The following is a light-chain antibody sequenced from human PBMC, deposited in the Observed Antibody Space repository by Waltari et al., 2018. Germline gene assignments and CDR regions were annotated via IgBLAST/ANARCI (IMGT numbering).Light chain of an antibody. CDR1: QSVSSNY. Sequence: NVLTHSSGALSLSRGERANLSCRASQSVSSNYLAWYQQKPGQAPRLLIYDASNRATGIADRFSGSGSGTDFTLTISRLEPEDFAVFYCQQYGNSPVTFGGGTKVEIK. CDR3: QQYGNSPVT. V-gene: IGKV3-20*01. CDR2: DAS. J-gene: IGKJ4*01.